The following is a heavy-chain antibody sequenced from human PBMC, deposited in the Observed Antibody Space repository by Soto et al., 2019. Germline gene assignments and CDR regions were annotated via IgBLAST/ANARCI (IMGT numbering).Heavy chain of an antibody. J-gene: IGHJ5*02. V-gene: IGHV1-18*04. CDR3: ARAPRSSWYAP. D-gene: IGHD6-13*01. Sequence: ASVKVSCEACGDSFTGYYMRWVRQAPGQGLEWMGWISAYNGNTNYAQKLQGRVTMTTDTSTSTAYMELRSLRSDDTAVYYCARAPRSSWYAPWGQGTLVTVSS. CDR1: GDSFTGYY. CDR2: ISAYNGNT.